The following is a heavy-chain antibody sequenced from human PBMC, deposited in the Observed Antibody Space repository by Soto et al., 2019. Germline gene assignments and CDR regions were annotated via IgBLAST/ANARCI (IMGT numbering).Heavy chain of an antibody. Sequence: SETLSLTCAVYGGSFSGCYWSWIRQPPGKGLEWIGEINHSGSTNYNPSLKSRVTISVDTSKNQFSLKLSSVTAEDTAVYYCVRDFEGSYGYGHFDYWGQGTLVTVSS. CDR1: GGSFSGCY. CDR2: INHSGST. D-gene: IGHD5-18*01. CDR3: VRDFEGSYGYGHFDY. J-gene: IGHJ4*02. V-gene: IGHV4-34*01.